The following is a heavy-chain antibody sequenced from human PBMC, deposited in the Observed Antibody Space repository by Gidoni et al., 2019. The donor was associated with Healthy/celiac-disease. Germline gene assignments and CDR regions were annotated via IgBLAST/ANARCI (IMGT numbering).Heavy chain of an antibody. Sequence: EVQLVETGGGLLQPGGSLRLSCAASGFTVSSNSMSWVRQAPGKGLEWVAVIYSGGSTYYADSVKGRFTIYRDNSKNTLYLKMNSLRAEDTAVYYCARDINYDRWGQGTLVTVSS. CDR3: ARDINYDR. D-gene: IGHD5-12*01. CDR2: IYSGGST. J-gene: IGHJ4*02. V-gene: IGHV3-53*02. CDR1: GFTVSSNS.